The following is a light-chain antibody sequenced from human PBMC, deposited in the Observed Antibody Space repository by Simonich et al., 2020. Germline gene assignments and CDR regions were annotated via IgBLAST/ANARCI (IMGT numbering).Light chain of an antibody. CDR2: DVS. CDR3: SSYTSSSTLV. CDR1: SRDGGGYNY. V-gene: IGLV2-14*01. J-gene: IGLJ3*02. Sequence: SALTQPASVSGSLGQSITISCTGTSRDGGGYNYVAWYQQHPGKAPKLMIYDVSKRPSGVSNRFSGSKSGNTASLTISGLQAEDEADYYCSSYTSSSTLVFGGGTKLTVL.